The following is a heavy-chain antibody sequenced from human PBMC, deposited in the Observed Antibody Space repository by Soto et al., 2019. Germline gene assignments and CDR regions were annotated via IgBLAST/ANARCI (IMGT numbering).Heavy chain of an antibody. J-gene: IGHJ6*02. CDR1: GFTVSRNY. CDR3: ARDPPATRHRMDV. CDR2: IYSGGST. V-gene: IGHV3-53*02. Sequence: EVQLVETGGGLIQPGGSLRLSCAASGFTVSRNYMSWVRQAPGKGLEWVSVIYSGGSTYYADSVRGRFTISRDNSKNTLYLQMKSLRAEDTAVYYCARDPPATRHRMDVWGQGTTVTVSS.